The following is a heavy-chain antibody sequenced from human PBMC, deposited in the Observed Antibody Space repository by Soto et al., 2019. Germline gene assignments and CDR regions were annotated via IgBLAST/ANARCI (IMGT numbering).Heavy chain of an antibody. V-gene: IGHV5-10-1*01. D-gene: IGHD3-10*01. CDR3: ACHGGVRAGFDI. Sequence: PGESLKISCKGSGYSFTSYWISWVRQMPGKGLEWMGRIDPSDSYTNYSPSFQGHVTISADKSISTAYLQWSSLKASDTAMYYFACHGGVRAGFDIRGQGTMVPVSS. CDR1: GYSFTSYW. J-gene: IGHJ3*02. CDR2: IDPSDSYT.